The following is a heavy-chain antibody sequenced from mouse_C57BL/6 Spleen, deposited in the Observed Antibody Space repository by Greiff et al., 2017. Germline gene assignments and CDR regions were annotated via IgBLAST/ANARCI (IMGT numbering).Heavy chain of an antibody. CDR2: IFPGSGST. CDR3: ERGGNYDYEAWFAY. Sequence: VQLQQSGPELVRPGASVKISCKAPGYTFTSHWMQWVRQRPGQGLEWIGEIFPGSGSTYYNEKFKGKATLTVDTSSSTAYMQLSSLTSEASAVYVCERGGNYDYEAWFAYWGQGTLVTVSA. J-gene: IGHJ3*01. V-gene: IGHV1-56*01. D-gene: IGHD2-4*01. CDR1: GYTFTSHW.